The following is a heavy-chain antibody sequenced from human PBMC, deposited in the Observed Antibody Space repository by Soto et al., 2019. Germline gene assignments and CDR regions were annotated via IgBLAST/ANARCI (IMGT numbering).Heavy chain of an antibody. CDR2: IIPIFGTA. Sequence: SVKVSCKASGGTFISYAISWVRQAPGQGLEWMGGIIPIFGTANYAQKFQGRVTITADESTSTAYMELSSLRSEDTAVYYCARDGPASIAARPGWFDPWGQGTLVTVSS. CDR1: GGTFISYA. D-gene: IGHD6-6*01. V-gene: IGHV1-69*13. J-gene: IGHJ5*02. CDR3: ARDGPASIAARPGWFDP.